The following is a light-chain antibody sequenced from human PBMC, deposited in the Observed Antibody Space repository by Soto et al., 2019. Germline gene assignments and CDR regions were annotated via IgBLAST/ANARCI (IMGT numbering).Light chain of an antibody. J-gene: IGLJ3*02. Sequence: SYELTQSPSVSVAPGETARITCGGNNIGGKSVHWYQQKPGQAPILVIYYDSARPSGIPERVSGSNSGNTATLTISTVEVGDEADYYCQVWDSSSSHRVLFGGGTKVTVL. CDR3: QVWDSSSSHRVL. CDR1: NIGGKS. V-gene: IGLV3-21*04. CDR2: YDS.